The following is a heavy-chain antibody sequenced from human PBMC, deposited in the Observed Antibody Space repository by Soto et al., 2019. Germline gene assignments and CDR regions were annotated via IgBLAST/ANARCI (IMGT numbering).Heavy chain of an antibody. V-gene: IGHV1-8*01. J-gene: IGHJ5*02. D-gene: IGHD3-16*01. Sequence: QVQLVQSGAEVKKPGASVKVSCKASGYTFTSYDINWVRLATGQGVEWMGWMNPNSGNTAYEQKFQGRVTITRNTSISTEYTEPGSLRSEHTAVYYCARLKQDYAVAWGQGTLVTVSS. CDR2: MNPNSGNT. CDR3: ARLKQDYAVA. CDR1: GYTFTSYD.